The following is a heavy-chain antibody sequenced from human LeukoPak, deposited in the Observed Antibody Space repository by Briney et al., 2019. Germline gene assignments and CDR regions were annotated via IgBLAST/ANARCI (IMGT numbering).Heavy chain of an antibody. D-gene: IGHD3-16*01. CDR1: GFIVSDTY. CDR3: ARDLGAALDS. J-gene: IGHJ4*02. CDR2: IYSGGSS. V-gene: IGHV3-66*01. Sequence: PGGSLRLSCAASGFIVSDTYMSWVRQAPGKGLEWLSVIYSGGSSSHADSVKGRFIISRDSRRSTVYLQMNSLRVEDTAVYFCARDLGAALDSWGQGTLVTVSS.